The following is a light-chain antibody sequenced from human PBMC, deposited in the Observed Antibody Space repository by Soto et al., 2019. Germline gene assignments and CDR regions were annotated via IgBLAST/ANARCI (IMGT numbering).Light chain of an antibody. CDR3: CSYTSRTTYV. CDR1: ASDVGGYNY. CDR2: AVS. J-gene: IGLJ1*01. Sequence: QSALTQPASVSGSPGQSITISCTGTASDVGGYNYVSWYQQHPGKAPKLMIHAVSNRPSGISSRFSGSKSGNTASLTISGLQSEDEADYFCCSYTSRTTYVFGTGTKATLL. V-gene: IGLV2-14*01.